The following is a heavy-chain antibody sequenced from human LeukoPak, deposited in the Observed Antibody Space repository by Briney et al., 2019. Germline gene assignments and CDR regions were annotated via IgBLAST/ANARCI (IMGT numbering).Heavy chain of an antibody. Sequence: GGSLRLSCAASGFTFRSYGIHWVRQTPGKGLEWVTMIWHDGSNKYYADSVKGRFTISRDNSENTVYLQMNSLRAEDTAVYYCARDQGSGSFRGVFIGGYVDYWGQGTLVTVSS. CDR1: GFTFRSYG. CDR3: ARDQGSGSFRGVFIGGYVDY. V-gene: IGHV3-33*01. J-gene: IGHJ4*02. CDR2: IWHDGSNK. D-gene: IGHD3-10*01.